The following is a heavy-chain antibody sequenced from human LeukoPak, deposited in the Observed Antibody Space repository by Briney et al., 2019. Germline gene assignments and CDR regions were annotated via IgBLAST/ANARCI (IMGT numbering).Heavy chain of an antibody. Sequence: GGSLRLSCAASGFTFSSYSMNWVRQAPGKGLEWVSSISSSSSYIYYADSVKGRFTISRDNAKNSVYLQINSLRAEDTAVYYCAKSAREYFDNWGQGTLVAVSS. CDR2: ISSSSSYI. J-gene: IGHJ4*02. CDR3: AKSAREYFDN. CDR1: GFTFSSYS. D-gene: IGHD1-26*01. V-gene: IGHV3-21*01.